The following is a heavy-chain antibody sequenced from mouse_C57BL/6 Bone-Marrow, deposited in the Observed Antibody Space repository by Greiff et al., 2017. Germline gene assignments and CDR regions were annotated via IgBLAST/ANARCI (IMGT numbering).Heavy chain of an antibody. V-gene: IGHV1-26*01. Sequence: EVQLQQSGPELVKPGASVKISCKASGYTFTDYYMNWVKQSHGKSLEWIGDINPNNGGTSYNQKFKGKATLTVDKTSSTAYMELRSLTSEDSAVYYCGREEVWFYFDYWGQGTTLTVSS. D-gene: IGHD2-10*02. CDR2: INPNNGGT. CDR1: GYTFTDYY. CDR3: GREEVWFYFDY. J-gene: IGHJ2*01.